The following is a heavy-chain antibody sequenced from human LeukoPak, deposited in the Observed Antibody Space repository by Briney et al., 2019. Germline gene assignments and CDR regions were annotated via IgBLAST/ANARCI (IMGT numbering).Heavy chain of an antibody. D-gene: IGHD6-19*01. V-gene: IGHV1-2*02. J-gene: IGHJ4*02. CDR3: ARGGDSSGWSYYFDY. CDR1: GYTFTGYY. CDR2: INPNSGGT. Sequence: ASVKVSCKASGYTFTGYYMHWVRQAPGQGLEWMGWINPNSGGTNYAQKFQGRVTMTRDTSISTAYMELSRLRSDDTAVYYCARGGDSSGWSYYFDYWGQGTLVTVSS.